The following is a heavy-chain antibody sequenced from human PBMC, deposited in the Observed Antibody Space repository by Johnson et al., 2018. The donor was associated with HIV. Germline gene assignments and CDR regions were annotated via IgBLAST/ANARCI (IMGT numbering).Heavy chain of an antibody. Sequence: VQLVESGGGLVQPGGSLRLSCAASGFTFSSYDMHWVRQATGKGLEWVSAIGTAGDTYYPGSVKGRFTISRETAKNSLYLQMNSLRAEDTAVYYCARDRVITFGGVIGRGAFDIWGQGTMVTVSS. CDR1: GFTFSSYD. CDR3: ARDRVITFGGVIGRGAFDI. V-gene: IGHV3-13*01. J-gene: IGHJ3*02. CDR2: IGTAGDT. D-gene: IGHD3-16*02.